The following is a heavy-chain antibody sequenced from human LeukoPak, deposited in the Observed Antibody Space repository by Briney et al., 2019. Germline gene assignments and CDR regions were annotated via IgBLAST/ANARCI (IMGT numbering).Heavy chain of an antibody. CDR1: GGSIISSSYY. Sequence: SETLSLTCTVSGGSIISSSYYWGWIRQPPGKGLEWIGSIYYTGSTYYNPSLRSRVTISVDTSKNQFSLKLSSVTAADTAVYYCARAPQSYYYMDVWGKGTTVTVSS. V-gene: IGHV4-39*07. J-gene: IGHJ6*03. CDR2: IYYTGST. CDR3: ARAPQSYYYMDV.